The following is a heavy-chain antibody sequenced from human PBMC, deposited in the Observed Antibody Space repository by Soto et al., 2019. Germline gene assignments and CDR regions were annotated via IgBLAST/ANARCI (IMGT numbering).Heavy chain of an antibody. J-gene: IGHJ4*02. CDR2: ISAYNGNT. CDR3: ARDHPYSSGWYFDF. D-gene: IGHD6-19*01. V-gene: IGHV1-18*01. Sequence: ASVKVSCKASGYTFTSYGISWVRHAPGQGLEWMGWISAYNGNTNYAQKLQGRVTMTTDTSTSTAYMELRSLRSDDTAVYYCARDHPYSSGWYFDFWGQGTLVTVSP. CDR1: GYTFTSYG.